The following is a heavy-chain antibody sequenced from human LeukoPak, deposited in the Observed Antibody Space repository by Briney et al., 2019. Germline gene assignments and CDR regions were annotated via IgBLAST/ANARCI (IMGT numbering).Heavy chain of an antibody. CDR3: ARGTIAAAGRFDY. J-gene: IGHJ4*02. Sequence: QPGGSLRLSCAASGFTFSSYAMHWVRQAPGKGLEWVAVISYDGSNKYYADSVKGRFTISRDNSKNTLYLQMNSLRAEDTAVYYCARGTIAAAGRFDYWGQGTLVTVSS. V-gene: IGHV3-30*04. D-gene: IGHD6-13*01. CDR1: GFTFSSYA. CDR2: ISYDGSNK.